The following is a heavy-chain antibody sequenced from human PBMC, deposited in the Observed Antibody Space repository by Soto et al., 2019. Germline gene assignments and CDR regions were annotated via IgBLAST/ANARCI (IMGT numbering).Heavy chain of an antibody. CDR3: AAASSTSGGYYGMDV. CDR2: IVVGSGHT. Sequence: QMQLVQSGPEVKKPGTSVKVSCKTSGFTFTSAAMQWVRQTRGQRLEWIGWIVVGSGHTNYAQKFQERVTMTRDMSXXTAYMELRSLRSEDTAVYYCAAASSTSGGYYGMDVWGQGTTVTVSS. V-gene: IGHV1-58*02. D-gene: IGHD2-2*01. J-gene: IGHJ6*02. CDR1: GFTFTSAA.